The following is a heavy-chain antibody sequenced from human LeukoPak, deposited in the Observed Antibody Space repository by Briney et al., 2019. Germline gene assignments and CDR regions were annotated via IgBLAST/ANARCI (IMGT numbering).Heavy chain of an antibody. V-gene: IGHV4-59*01. Sequence: PSETLSLTCTVSGGSINFYYWSWFRQPPGKGLEWIGYIYYSGSTNYNPSLKSRVTISVETSKNQFSLKVRSVTAEDRAVYYCARVESGYSYGPIDYWGQGTLVTVSS. CDR1: GGSINFYY. D-gene: IGHD5-18*01. CDR3: ARVESGYSYGPIDY. CDR2: IYYSGST. J-gene: IGHJ4*02.